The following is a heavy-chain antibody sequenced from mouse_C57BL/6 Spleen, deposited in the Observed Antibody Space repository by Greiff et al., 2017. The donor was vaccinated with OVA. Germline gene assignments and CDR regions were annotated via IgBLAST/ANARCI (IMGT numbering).Heavy chain of an antibody. D-gene: IGHD1-1*01. CDR2: IYPGSGST. CDR1: GYTFTSYW. CDR3: ARSTTVPSMDD. J-gene: IGHJ4*01. Sequence: QVQLQQPGAELVKPGASVKMSCKASGYTFTSYWITWVKQRPGQGLEWIGDIYPGSGSTNYNEKFKSKATLTVDTSSSTAYMQLSSLTAEDSAVYYCARSTTVPSMDDWGQGTSVTVSS. V-gene: IGHV1-55*01.